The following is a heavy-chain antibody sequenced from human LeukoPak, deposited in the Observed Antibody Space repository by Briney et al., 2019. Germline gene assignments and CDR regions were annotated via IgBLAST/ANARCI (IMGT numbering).Heavy chain of an antibody. Sequence: GGSLRLSCAASGFTFSSYSMNWVRRAPGKGLEWVSSISSSSSYIYYADSVKGRFTISRDNAKNSLYLQMNSLRAEDTAVYYCAKDYGSNYYYYGMDVWGQGTTVTVSS. V-gene: IGHV3-21*01. CDR2: ISSSSSYI. CDR1: GFTFSSYS. D-gene: IGHD3-10*01. CDR3: AKDYGSNYYYYGMDV. J-gene: IGHJ6*02.